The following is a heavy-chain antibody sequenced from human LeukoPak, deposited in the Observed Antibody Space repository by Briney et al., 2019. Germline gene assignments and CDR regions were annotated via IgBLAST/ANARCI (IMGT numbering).Heavy chain of an antibody. CDR3: ARGSRCSGGSCYAYYYYYMDV. D-gene: IGHD2-15*01. V-gene: IGHV4-4*07. J-gene: IGHJ6*03. Sequence: PSETLSLTCTVSGGSISSYYWSWIRQPAGKGLEWIGRIYTSGSTNYNPSLKSRVTISVDTSKNQFSLKLSSVTAADTAVYYCARGSRCSGGSCYAYYYYYMDVWGKGTTVTVSS. CDR2: IYTSGST. CDR1: GGSISSYY.